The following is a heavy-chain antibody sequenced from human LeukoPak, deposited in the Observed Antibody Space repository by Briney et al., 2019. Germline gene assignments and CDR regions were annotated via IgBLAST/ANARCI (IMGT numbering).Heavy chain of an antibody. CDR2: ISYDGSNK. J-gene: IGHJ4*02. CDR1: GFTFSSYA. CDR3: ARDCRPYYYDSSGYDY. V-gene: IGHV3-30*04. D-gene: IGHD3-22*01. Sequence: GGSLRLSCAASGFTFSSYAMHWVRQAPGKGLEWVAAISYDGSNKYYADSVKGRFTISRDNSKNTLYLQMNSLRAEDTAVYYCARDCRPYYYDSSGYDYWGQGTLVTVSS.